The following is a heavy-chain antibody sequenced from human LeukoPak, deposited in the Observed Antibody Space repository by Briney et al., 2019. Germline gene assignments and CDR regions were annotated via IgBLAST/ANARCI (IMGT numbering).Heavy chain of an antibody. J-gene: IGHJ4*02. CDR2: ISGYNGNT. Sequence: GASVKVSCKASGYTFTNYGVNWERQAPGQGLEWMGWISGYNGNTNYAQKLQGRVTMTTDTSTSTAYMELRSLRSDDTAVYYCARGGRGYSYGREFDYWGQGTLITVSS. CDR3: ARGGRGYSYGREFDY. D-gene: IGHD5-18*01. V-gene: IGHV1-18*01. CDR1: GYTFTNYG.